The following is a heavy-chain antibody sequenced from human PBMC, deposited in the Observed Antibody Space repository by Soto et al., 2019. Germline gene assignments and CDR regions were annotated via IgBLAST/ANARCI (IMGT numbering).Heavy chain of an antibody. Sequence: EVQLVESGGGLVKPGGSLRLSCAASGFTFSSHSMNWVRQAPGRGLEWVSSMSSSGTYIYYADSVKGRFTISRDNAKNSLYLQMNRLRADDTAVYYCARGYYYVSSGCIDHWGQGTLVTVSS. D-gene: IGHD3-22*01. V-gene: IGHV3-21*01. CDR2: MSSSGTYI. J-gene: IGHJ4*02. CDR1: GFTFSSHS. CDR3: ARGYYYVSSGCIDH.